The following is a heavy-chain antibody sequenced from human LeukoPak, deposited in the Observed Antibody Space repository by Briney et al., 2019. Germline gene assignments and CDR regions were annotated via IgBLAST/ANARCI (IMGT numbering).Heavy chain of an antibody. V-gene: IGHV3-74*01. CDR3: ARNSGSSKYFDY. D-gene: IGHD1-26*01. J-gene: IGHJ4*02. CDR1: GFTFSSYW. Sequence: GGSLRLSCVASGFTFSSYWMHWVRQAPGKGLVWVSRINSDGSSTTYADSVKGRFTISRDNAKNTVYVQMNSLRAEDTAVYYCARNSGSSKYFDYWGQGTLVTVSS. CDR2: INSDGSST.